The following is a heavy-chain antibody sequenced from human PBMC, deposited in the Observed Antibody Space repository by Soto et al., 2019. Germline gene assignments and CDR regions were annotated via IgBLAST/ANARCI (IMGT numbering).Heavy chain of an antibody. Sequence: SETLSLTCTVSGGSISSGDYYWTWIRQHPGKGLEWIGYIYNSGSTYHNPSLKSRLIISLDMSKNQFSLKLSSVTAADTAVYYCARAVSSAGRDWYFDIWGRGNLVT. CDR2: IYNSGST. CDR1: GGSISSGDYY. V-gene: IGHV4-31*03. D-gene: IGHD6-13*01. J-gene: IGHJ2*01. CDR3: ARAVSSAGRDWYFDI.